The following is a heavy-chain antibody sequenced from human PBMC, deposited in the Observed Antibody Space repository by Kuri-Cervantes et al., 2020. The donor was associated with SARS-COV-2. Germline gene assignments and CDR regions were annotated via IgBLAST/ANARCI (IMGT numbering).Heavy chain of an antibody. J-gene: IGHJ4*02. CDR1: GFTFSSYA. Sequence: GGSLRLSCTASGFTFSSYAMSWVRQAPGKGLEWVSTVSGSGVSTYYADSVKGRFTISRDNAKNTLFLQMNSLRAEDTAVYYCARDVDPYYDYWSGSAGHWGQGTLVTVSS. CDR2: VSGSGVST. V-gene: IGHV3-23*01. D-gene: IGHD3-3*01. CDR3: ARDVDPYYDYWSGSAGH.